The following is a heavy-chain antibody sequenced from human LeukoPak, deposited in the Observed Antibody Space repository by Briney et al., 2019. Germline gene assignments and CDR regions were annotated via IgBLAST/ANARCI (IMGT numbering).Heavy chain of an antibody. D-gene: IGHD1-1*01. CDR2: IYYSGST. CDR1: GGSISSSSYY. CDR3: ARQSQPNWFDP. V-gene: IGHV4-39*01. Sequence: PSETLSLTCTVSGGSISSSSYYWGWIRQPPGKGLEWIGSIYYSGSTYYNPSLKSRVTISVDTSKNQFSLKPSSVTAADTAVYYCARQSQPNWFDPWGQGTLVTVSS. J-gene: IGHJ5*02.